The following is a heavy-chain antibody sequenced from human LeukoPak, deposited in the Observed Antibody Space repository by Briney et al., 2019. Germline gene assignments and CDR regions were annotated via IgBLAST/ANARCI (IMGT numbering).Heavy chain of an antibody. Sequence: SVKVSCKASGGTFSSYAISWVRQAPGQGLEWMGGIIPIFGTANYAQKFQGRVTITADESTSTAYMELSSLRSEDTAVYYCARAFYSSSWYPNYYYYMDVWGKGTTVTISS. J-gene: IGHJ6*03. CDR3: ARAFYSSSWYPNYYYYMDV. CDR2: IIPIFGTA. D-gene: IGHD6-13*01. V-gene: IGHV1-69*13. CDR1: GGTFSSYA.